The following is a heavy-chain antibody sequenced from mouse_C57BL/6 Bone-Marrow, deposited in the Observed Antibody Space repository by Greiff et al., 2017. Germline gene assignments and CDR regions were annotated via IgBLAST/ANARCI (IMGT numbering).Heavy chain of an antibody. V-gene: IGHV5-4*03. CDR3: ARGYGNYAVYFGC. CDR1: GFTFSSYA. Sequence: EVKLMESGGGLVKPGGSLKLSCAASGFTFSSYAMSWVRQTPEKRLEWVATISDGGSYTYYPDNVKGRVTISRDTAKNNLYLQMSHLKSEDTAMYYCARGYGNYAVYFGCWGQGATLTVAS. J-gene: IGHJ2*01. D-gene: IGHD2-1*01. CDR2: ISDGGSYT.